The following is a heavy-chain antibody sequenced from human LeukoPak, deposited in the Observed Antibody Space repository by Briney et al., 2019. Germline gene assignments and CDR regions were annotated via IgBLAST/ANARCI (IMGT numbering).Heavy chain of an antibody. CDR1: GGSISSYY. V-gene: IGHV4-4*07. D-gene: IGHD6-19*01. Sequence: SETLSLTCTVSGGSISSYYWRWIRQPAGKGLEWMGCIYTSGSTNYNPSLKSRVTMSVDTSKNQFSLKLSSVTAADTAVYYCARVAVAGSRYNWFDPWGQGTLVTVSS. CDR3: ARVAVAGSRYNWFDP. J-gene: IGHJ5*02. CDR2: IYTSGST.